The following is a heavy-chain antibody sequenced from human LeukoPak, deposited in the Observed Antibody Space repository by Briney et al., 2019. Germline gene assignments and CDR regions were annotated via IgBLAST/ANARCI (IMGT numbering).Heavy chain of an antibody. CDR3: ARVPTTSYYYYMDV. CDR1: GYSINNGFY. J-gene: IGHJ6*03. Sequence: SETLSLTCTVSGYSINNGFYWGWIRQPPGKGLEWIGYIYYSGSTNYNPSLKSRVTISVDTSKNQFSLKLSSVTAADTAVYYCARVPTTSYYYYMDVWGKGTTVTVSS. V-gene: IGHV4-61*01. D-gene: IGHD2/OR15-2a*01. CDR2: IYYSGST.